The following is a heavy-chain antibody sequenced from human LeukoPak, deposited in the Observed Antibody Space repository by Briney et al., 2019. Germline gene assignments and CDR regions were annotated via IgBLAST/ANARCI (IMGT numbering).Heavy chain of an antibody. V-gene: IGHV3-21*01. Sequence: GGSLRLSCAASGFTFSNYNMNWVRQAPGKGLEWVSSISSSSIYIYYADSVKGRFIISRDNAKNSLYLQMNSLRAEDTAVYYCARVFDTYYDFWSGYSIPRLLLPQDYYYYYMDVWGKGTTVTVSS. CDR1: GFTFSNYN. CDR2: ISSSSIYI. CDR3: ARVFDTYYDFWSGYSIPRLLLPQDYYYYYMDV. D-gene: IGHD3-3*01. J-gene: IGHJ6*03.